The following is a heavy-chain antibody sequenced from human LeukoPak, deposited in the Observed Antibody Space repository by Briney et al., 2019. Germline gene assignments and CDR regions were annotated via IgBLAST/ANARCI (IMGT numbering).Heavy chain of an antibody. J-gene: IGHJ4*02. CDR1: GFTFSDHY. Sequence: GGSLRLSCAASGFTFSDHYMDWVRQAPGKGLEWVGRTRNKANSYTTEYAASVKGRFTISRDDSKNSLYLQMNSLRAEDTAVYYCARGRDSSSSYPGYWGQGTLVTVSS. CDR2: TRNKANSYTT. V-gene: IGHV3-72*01. CDR3: ARGRDSSSSYPGY. D-gene: IGHD6-6*01.